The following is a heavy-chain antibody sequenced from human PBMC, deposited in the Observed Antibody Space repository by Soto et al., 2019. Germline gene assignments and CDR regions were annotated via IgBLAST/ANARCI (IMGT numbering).Heavy chain of an antibody. Sequence: QITLKESGPALVIPTQTLTLTCTFSGFSLSTSRVGVGWIRQPPGKALEWLALIYWNDDKRYRPSLKTRLTITNDTSKNQVVLTMTDMGPVDTATYFCAHLLFSSSSVYFDHWGQGALVTVSS. CDR3: AHLLFSSSSVYFDH. CDR2: IYWNDDK. J-gene: IGHJ4*02. D-gene: IGHD6-6*01. CDR1: GFSLSTSRVG. V-gene: IGHV2-5*01.